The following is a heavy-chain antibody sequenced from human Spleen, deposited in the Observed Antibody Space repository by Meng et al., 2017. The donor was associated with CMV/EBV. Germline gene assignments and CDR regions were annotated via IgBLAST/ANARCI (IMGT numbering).Heavy chain of an antibody. D-gene: IGHD3-3*01. V-gene: IGHV6-1*01. CDR1: GDSVSSNSAA. CDR3: ARGRSGFYDY. J-gene: IGHJ4*02. CDR2: TYYRSKWYS. Sequence: ISGDSVSSNSAAWNWIRQSPSRGLEWLGRTYYRSKWYSDFAVSVNSRITISPDTSKNQFSLQLNSVTPEDTAVYYCARGRSGFYDYWGQGTLVTVSS.